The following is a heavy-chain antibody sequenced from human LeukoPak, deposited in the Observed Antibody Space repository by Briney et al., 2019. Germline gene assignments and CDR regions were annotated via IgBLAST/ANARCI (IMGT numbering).Heavy chain of an antibody. CDR1: GFTFSSYS. CDR2: ISSSSSTI. CDR3: ARDRHSGSSLVYFDY. D-gene: IGHD1-26*01. Sequence: GGSLRLSCAASGFTFSSYSMNWVRQAPGKGLEWDSYISSSSSTIYYADSVKGRFTISRDNTKNTLYLQMNSLRAEDTAVYYCARDRHSGSSLVYFDYWGQGTLVTVSS. J-gene: IGHJ4*02. V-gene: IGHV3-48*01.